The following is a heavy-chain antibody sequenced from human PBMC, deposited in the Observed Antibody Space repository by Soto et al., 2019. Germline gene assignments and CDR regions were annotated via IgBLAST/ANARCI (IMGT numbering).Heavy chain of an antibody. Sequence: QVLLQQWGAGLLKPSETLSLTCAVYGGSFSDYYWSWNRQPPGKGLEWIGEINHSGSTNYNPSLKSRVTISVDTSKNQFSLKLTSVTAADTAVYYCARTSRFAYWGQGTLVTVSS. CDR1: GGSFSDYY. J-gene: IGHJ4*02. D-gene: IGHD6-6*01. V-gene: IGHV4-34*01. CDR2: INHSGST. CDR3: ARTSRFAY.